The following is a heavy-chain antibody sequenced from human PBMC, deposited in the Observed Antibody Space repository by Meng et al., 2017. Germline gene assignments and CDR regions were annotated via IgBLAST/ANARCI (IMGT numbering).Heavy chain of an antibody. Sequence: VQLQESGPGLVKPPQTLSLTCTVSGGSISSGGYYWSWIRQHPGKGLEWIGYIYYSGSTYYNPSLKSRVTISVDTSKNQFSLKLSSVTAADTAVYYCARDRGGGNDYFDYWGQGTLVTVSS. J-gene: IGHJ4*02. V-gene: IGHV4-31*03. CDR2: IYYSGST. CDR1: GGSISSGGYY. CDR3: ARDRGGGNDYFDY. D-gene: IGHD4-23*01.